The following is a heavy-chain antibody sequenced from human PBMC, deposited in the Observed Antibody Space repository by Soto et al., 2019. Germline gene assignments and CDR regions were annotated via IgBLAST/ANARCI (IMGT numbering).Heavy chain of an antibody. Sequence: SLRLSCAASGFAFSDHYMDWVRQAPGKGMEWVGRSRDKANSYSTEYAASVKGRFTISRDDSKNSLYLQMNSLKTEDTAVYYCARGGIVGARGYFDYWGQGTQVTVSS. CDR3: ARGGIVGARGYFDY. J-gene: IGHJ4*02. V-gene: IGHV3-72*01. CDR1: GFAFSDHY. CDR2: SRDKANSYST. D-gene: IGHD1-26*01.